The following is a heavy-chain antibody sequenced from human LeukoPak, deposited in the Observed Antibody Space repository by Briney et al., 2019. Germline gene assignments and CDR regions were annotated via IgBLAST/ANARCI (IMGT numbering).Heavy chain of an antibody. Sequence: GRSLRLSCAASGFIFSSYGMHWVRQAPGKGLEWVALMAGDGSSIYYADSVKGRFTISRDNSKNTVYLQMNSLRPEDTAVYYCAKAAVYSKRWTPFDDWGRGTLVTVSS. CDR1: GFIFSSYG. D-gene: IGHD1-26*01. CDR2: MAGDGSSI. J-gene: IGHJ4*02. V-gene: IGHV3-30*18. CDR3: AKAAVYSKRWTPFDD.